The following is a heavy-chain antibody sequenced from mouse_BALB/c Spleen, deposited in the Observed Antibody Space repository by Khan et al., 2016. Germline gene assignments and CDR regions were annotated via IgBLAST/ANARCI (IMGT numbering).Heavy chain of an antibody. Sequence: EVKLLESGGGLVQPGGSLKLSCAAAGFDFSRYWMSWVRQAPGKGLEWIGEINPDSSTINYTPSLKDKFIISRDNAKNTLYLQMSRVRSEDTALSYCARLHYYGYMNYWGQGTTLTVSS. J-gene: IGHJ2*01. D-gene: IGHD1-2*01. CDR3: ARLHYYGYMNY. CDR1: GFDFSRYW. V-gene: IGHV4-1*02. CDR2: INPDSSTI.